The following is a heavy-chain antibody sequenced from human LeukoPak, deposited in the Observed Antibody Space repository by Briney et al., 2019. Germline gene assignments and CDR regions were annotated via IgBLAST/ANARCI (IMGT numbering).Heavy chain of an antibody. CDR2: LSGSGGST. Sequence: GGSLRLSCAASGFTFSSYAMSWVRQAPGKGLEWVSALSGSGGSTYYADSVKGRFTISRDNSKSTLYVQMNSLRAEDTAVYYCARGTYYYDRRSFSAGAFDIWGQGTMVTVSS. CDR1: GFTFSSYA. V-gene: IGHV3-23*01. J-gene: IGHJ3*02. CDR3: ARGTYYYDRRSFSAGAFDI. D-gene: IGHD3-22*01.